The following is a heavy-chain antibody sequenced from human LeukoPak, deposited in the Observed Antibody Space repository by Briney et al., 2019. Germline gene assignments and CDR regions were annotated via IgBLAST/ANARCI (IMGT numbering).Heavy chain of an antibody. J-gene: IGHJ4*02. D-gene: IGHD2-15*01. V-gene: IGHV1-8*01. CDR2: MNPNSGNT. Sequence: GASVKVSCKASGYTFTSYDINWVRQATGQGLEWMGWMNPNSGNTGYAQKFQGRVTMTRDTSINTAYMELNRLRSDDTAVYYCARGRYCSAYSCYLENYFDDWGQGTLVTVSS. CDR3: ARGRYCSAYSCYLENYFDD. CDR1: GYTFTSYD.